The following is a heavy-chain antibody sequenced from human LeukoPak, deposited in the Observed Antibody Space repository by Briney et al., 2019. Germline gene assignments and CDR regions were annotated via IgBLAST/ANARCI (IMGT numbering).Heavy chain of an antibody. CDR3: ARGKITMVRGVTKKMYYFDY. CDR1: GYTFTSYD. V-gene: IGHV1-8*01. D-gene: IGHD3-10*01. J-gene: IGHJ4*02. CDR2: MNPNSGNT. Sequence: ASVKVSCKASGYTFTSYDINWVRQATGQGLEWMGWMNPNSGNTGYAQKFQGRVTMTRNTSISTAYMELSSLRSEDTAVYYCARGKITMVRGVTKKMYYFDYWGQGTLVTVSS.